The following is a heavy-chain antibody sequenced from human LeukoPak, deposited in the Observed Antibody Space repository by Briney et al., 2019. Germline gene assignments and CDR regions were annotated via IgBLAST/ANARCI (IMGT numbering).Heavy chain of an antibody. CDR2: ISYDASNK. CDR3: ARDRQYYHDSNSYVDF. D-gene: IGHD3-22*01. Sequence: SLRLSCAXSGXTFNSYAMHWVRQAPGKGLEWVAVISYDASNKYYADSVKGRFTISRDNSKTTLYLRMNSLRAEDTAVYYCARDRQYYHDSNSYVDFWGQGTLVTVSS. CDR1: GXTFNSYA. V-gene: IGHV3-30-3*01. J-gene: IGHJ4*02.